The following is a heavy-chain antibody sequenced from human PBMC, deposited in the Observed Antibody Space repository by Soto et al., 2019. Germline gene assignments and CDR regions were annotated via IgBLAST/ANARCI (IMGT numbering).Heavy chain of an antibody. D-gene: IGHD6-6*01. J-gene: IGHJ4*02. CDR3: ARNAHEYSSSSYFDY. CDR2: IIPIGGTA. Sequence: QVQLVQSGAEVKKPGSSVKVSCKASGGTFSSYAISWVRQAPGQVLEGMGGIIPIGGTANYAQKLQGRVTITADESTSTDYMERSSLRSEDTAVYYCARNAHEYSSSSYFDYWGQGTLVTVSS. V-gene: IGHV1-69*01. CDR1: GGTFSSYA.